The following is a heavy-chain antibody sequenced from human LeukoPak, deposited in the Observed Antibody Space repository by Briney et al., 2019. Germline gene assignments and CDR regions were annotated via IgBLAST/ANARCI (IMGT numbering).Heavy chain of an antibody. CDR1: GFTFSSYG. D-gene: IGHD4-17*01. J-gene: IGHJ4*02. CDR3: ARMFHYGVY. V-gene: IGHV3-7*01. Sequence: PGGSLRLSCAASGFTFSSYGMHWVRQAPGKGLEWVANIRQDGSDKYYVDSVKGRFSISRDNAKNSLYLQMNSLRAEDTAVYYCARMFHYGVYWGQGTLVTVSS. CDR2: IRQDGSDK.